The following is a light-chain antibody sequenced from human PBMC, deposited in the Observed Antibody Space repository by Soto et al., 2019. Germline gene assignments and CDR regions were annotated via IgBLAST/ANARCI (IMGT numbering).Light chain of an antibody. CDR1: SCNIGSNS. V-gene: IGLV1-51*01. Sequence: QSVLTQPPSVSAAPDQTVTISCSGRSCNIGSNSVSWYQQLPGTAPKLLIYDDNKRPSGIPDRFSACKSGTSATLGITGFQTGDEADYYCGSWDSSLSAYVFGTGTKVTVL. CDR3: GSWDSSLSAYV. CDR2: DDN. J-gene: IGLJ1*01.